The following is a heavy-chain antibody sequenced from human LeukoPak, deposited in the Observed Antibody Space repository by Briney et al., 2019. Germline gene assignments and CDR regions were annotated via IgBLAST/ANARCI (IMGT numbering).Heavy chain of an antibody. V-gene: IGHV3-23*01. CDR1: GFTFSSYA. Sequence: GGSLRLSCAATGFTFSSYAMSWVRQAPGKGLEWVSAISGSGGSTYYADSVKGRFTISRDNSKNTLYLQMNSLRAEDTAVYYCAKDALSSGSYYTLGYWGQGTLVTVSS. CDR2: ISGSGGST. CDR3: AKDALSSGSYYTLGY. J-gene: IGHJ4*02. D-gene: IGHD1-26*01.